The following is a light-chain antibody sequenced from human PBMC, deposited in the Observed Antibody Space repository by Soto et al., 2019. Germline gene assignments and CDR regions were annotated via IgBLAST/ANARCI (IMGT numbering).Light chain of an antibody. V-gene: IGKV1D-16*01. CDR3: QQYNSYPIT. J-gene: IGKJ5*01. Sequence: DIQMTQSPSSVSASVGDRVTITCRASQGISSWLAWYQQKPGKAPELLIFAASNLQGEVPSRFSGSGSGTEFTLTISSLQPDDLATYYCQQYNSYPITFGQGTRLEIK. CDR1: QGISSW. CDR2: AAS.